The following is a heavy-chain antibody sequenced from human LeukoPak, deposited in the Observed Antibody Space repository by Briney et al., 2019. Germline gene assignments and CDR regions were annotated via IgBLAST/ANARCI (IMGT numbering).Heavy chain of an antibody. V-gene: IGHV1-69*04. CDR3: ARGIGYCSGGSCYRIGDAFDI. Sequence: SVTVSCKASGGTFSIYAISWVRQAPGQGLEWMGRIIPIFGIANYAQKFQGRVTITADKSTSTAYMELSSLRSEDTGVYYCARGIGYCSGGSCYRIGDAFDIWGQGTMVTVSS. J-gene: IGHJ3*02. D-gene: IGHD2-15*01. CDR2: IIPIFGIA. CDR1: GGTFSIYA.